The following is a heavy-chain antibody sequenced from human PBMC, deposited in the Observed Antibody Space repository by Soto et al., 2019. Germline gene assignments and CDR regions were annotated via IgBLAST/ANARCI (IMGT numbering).Heavy chain of an antibody. CDR1: GFTFSSYS. Sequence: GGSLRLSCAASGFTFSSYSMNWVRQAPGKGLEWVSSISSSSSYIYYTDSVKGRFTISRDNTKNSLYLQMNSLRAEDTAVYYCAREMYSDIVVVPAATKHGGLDPWGQGTLVTVSS. CDR2: ISSSSSYI. J-gene: IGHJ5*02. D-gene: IGHD2-2*01. CDR3: AREMYSDIVVVPAATKHGGLDP. V-gene: IGHV3-21*01.